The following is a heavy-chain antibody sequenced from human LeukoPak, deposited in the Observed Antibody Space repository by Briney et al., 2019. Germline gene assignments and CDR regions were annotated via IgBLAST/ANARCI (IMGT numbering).Heavy chain of an antibody. CDR1: GFTFSSYN. D-gene: IGHD3/OR15-3a*01. V-gene: IGHV3-48*01. J-gene: IGHJ4*02. CDR3: ARLDRSAGFDY. Sequence: PGGSLRLSCAASGFTFSSYNMNWVRQAPGKGLEWVSSISSSSSTIYYADSVKGRFTISRDNAKNSLYLQMNSLRAEDTAVYYCARLDRSAGFDYWGQGTLVTVSS. CDR2: ISSSSSTI.